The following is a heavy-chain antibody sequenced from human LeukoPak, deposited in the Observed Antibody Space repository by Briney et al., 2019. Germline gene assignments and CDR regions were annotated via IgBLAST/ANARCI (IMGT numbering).Heavy chain of an antibody. J-gene: IGHJ5*02. CDR2: IYNSGST. Sequence: LETLSLTCTVSGDSISSYYWSWIRQPPGGGLEWVGDIYNSGSTNYNPSLKSRVTISVDTSKNQFSLKLISVTAADTPVYYCARALGQELVTGWFDPGGEGTLLT. CDR1: GDSISSYY. CDR3: ARALGQELVTGWFDP. V-gene: IGHV4-59*01. D-gene: IGHD6-13*01.